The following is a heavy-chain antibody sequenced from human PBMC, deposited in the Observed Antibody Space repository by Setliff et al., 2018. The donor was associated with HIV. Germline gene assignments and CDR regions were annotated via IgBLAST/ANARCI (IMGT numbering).Heavy chain of an antibody. Sequence: PSETLSLTCSVSSGSIRSHYWSRIRQPPGKGLEWIGYIYYSGTTNYNPSLKSRVTMSIDTSRNQFSLKLTSVTAADTAVYYCARTTSLFPGMAAAQPWYYYYYMDVWGKGTTVTVSS. CDR1: SGSIRSHY. D-gene: IGHD6-13*01. V-gene: IGHV4-59*08. CDR3: ARTTSLFPGMAAAQPWYYYYYMDV. J-gene: IGHJ6*03. CDR2: IYYSGTT.